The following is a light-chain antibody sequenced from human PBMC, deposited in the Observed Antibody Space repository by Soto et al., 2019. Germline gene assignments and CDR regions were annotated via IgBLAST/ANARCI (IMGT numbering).Light chain of an antibody. V-gene: IGLV2-14*02. CDR2: EDN. CDR3: SSKRDSSTLFV. J-gene: IGLJ1*01. CDR1: SSNVGSYNR. Sequence: QSVLTQPASVSGSPGQSITISCTGTSSNVGSYNRVSWYEHHPGKAPKLLIFEDNKRPSGISDRFSGSKSGNTASLTISGLQAEDEADYYCSSKRDSSTLFVFGTGTKVTVL.